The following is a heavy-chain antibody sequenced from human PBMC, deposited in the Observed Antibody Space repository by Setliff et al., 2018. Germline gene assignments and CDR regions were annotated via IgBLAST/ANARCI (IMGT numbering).Heavy chain of an antibody. CDR3: ARDALGVGGKYGMDV. J-gene: IGHJ6*02. CDR2: IIPIIKLE. D-gene: IGHD1-26*01. CDR1: GGAFSAYA. Sequence: GASVKVSCKPSGGAFSAYAISWVRQAPGQGFEWLGGIIPIIKLEKYEEKFRGRVTITADESMSTVYMELSSLRSEDTAMYYCARDALGVGGKYGMDVWGQGTTVTVSS. V-gene: IGHV1-69*10.